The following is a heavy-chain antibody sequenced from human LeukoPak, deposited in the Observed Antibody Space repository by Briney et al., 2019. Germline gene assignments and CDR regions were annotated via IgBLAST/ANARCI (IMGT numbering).Heavy chain of an antibody. CDR2: IYYSGST. CDR3: ARERWLGHSLDY. CDR1: GGSVSSGNY. J-gene: IGHJ4*02. D-gene: IGHD6-19*01. V-gene: IGHV4-61*01. Sequence: SETLSLTCTVSGGSVSSGNYWSCIRQPPGKGLEWIGYIYYSGSTNYNPSLKSRVTISVDTSKNQFSLKLSSVTAADTAMYYCARERWLGHSLDYWGQGTLVTVSS.